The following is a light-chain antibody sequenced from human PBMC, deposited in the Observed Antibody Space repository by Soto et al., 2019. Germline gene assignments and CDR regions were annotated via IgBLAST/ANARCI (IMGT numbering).Light chain of an antibody. V-gene: IGLV1-44*01. CDR3: AAWDDSLNGYL. J-gene: IGLJ1*01. CDR2: SNN. Sequence: QSVLTQPPSASGTPGQRVSISCSGSSSNIGSNFVNWYQHLPGTAPKLLIYSNNQRPSGAPDRFSGSKSGTSASLAIRGLQSEDEAEYRCAAWDDSLNGYLFGTGTKVNVL. CDR1: SSNIGSNF.